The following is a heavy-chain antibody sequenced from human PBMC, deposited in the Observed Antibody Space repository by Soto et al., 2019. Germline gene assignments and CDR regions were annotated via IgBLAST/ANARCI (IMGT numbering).Heavy chain of an antibody. CDR2: INPNSGGT. Sequence: GASVKVSCKASGYTFTGYYMHWVRQAPGQGLEWMGWINPNSGGTNYAQKFQGWVTMTRDTSISTAYMELSRLRSDDTAVYYCARGGNNNCYYYGMDVWGQGTTVTVS. CDR3: ARGGNNNCYYYGMDV. J-gene: IGHJ6*02. CDR1: GYTFTGYY. V-gene: IGHV1-2*04. D-gene: IGHD2-15*01.